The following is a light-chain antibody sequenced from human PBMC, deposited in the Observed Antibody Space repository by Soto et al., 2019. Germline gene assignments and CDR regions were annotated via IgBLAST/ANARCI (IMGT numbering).Light chain of an antibody. CDR2: KAS. CDR3: QHYHSYSEA. J-gene: IGKJ1*01. CDR1: QTISSW. Sequence: DIQMTQSPSTLSGSVGDRVTITCRASQTISSWLAWYQQKPGKAPKLLIYKASTLKSGVPARFSGSGSGTEFTLTISSMQPDDFAPYYCQHYHSYSEAFGQGTKVELK. V-gene: IGKV1-5*03.